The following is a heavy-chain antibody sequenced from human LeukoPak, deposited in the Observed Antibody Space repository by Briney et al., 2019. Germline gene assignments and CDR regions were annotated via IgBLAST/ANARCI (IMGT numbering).Heavy chain of an antibody. CDR3: ARDLGTTTVAGIYWYFDL. CDR2: ISWDGGST. Sequence: GGSLRLSCAASGFTFDDYTMHWVRQAPGKGLEWVSLISWDGGSTYYVDSVKGRFTISRDNSKNTLYLQMNSLRAEDTAVYYCARDLGTTTVAGIYWYFDLWGRGTLVTVSS. J-gene: IGHJ2*01. V-gene: IGHV3-43*01. D-gene: IGHD6-19*01. CDR1: GFTFDDYT.